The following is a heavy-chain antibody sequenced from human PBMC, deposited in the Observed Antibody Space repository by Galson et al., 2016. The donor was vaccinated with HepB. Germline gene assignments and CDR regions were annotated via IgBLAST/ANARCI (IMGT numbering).Heavy chain of an antibody. D-gene: IGHD3-10*01. CDR2: ISSNGDYI. J-gene: IGHJ4*02. Sequence: SLRLSCAASGFIFSPYTMNWVRQAPGKGLQWVSSISSNGDYIHYADTVKGRFTISRDNAKKSVFLRMNSLRDEDTAVYYCARDEGSFGSGTWYHDYWGQGTLVTVSS. V-gene: IGHV3-21*01. CDR1: GFIFSPYT. CDR3: ARDEGSFGSGTWYHDY.